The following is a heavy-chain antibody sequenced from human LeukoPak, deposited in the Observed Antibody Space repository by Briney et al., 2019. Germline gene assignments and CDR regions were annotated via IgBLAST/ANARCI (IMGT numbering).Heavy chain of an antibody. CDR3: TKAYGSGSYTSPFDY. J-gene: IGHJ4*02. CDR2: ISWNSGRI. D-gene: IGHD3-10*01. CDR1: GFTFDDYA. V-gene: IGHV3-9*01. Sequence: GRSLRLSCAASGFTFDDYAMHWVRQAPGKGLEWVSGISWNSGRIGYADSVKGRFTISRDNAKNSLYLQMNNLRPEDTAFYYCTKAYGSGSYTSPFDYWGQGTLVTVSS.